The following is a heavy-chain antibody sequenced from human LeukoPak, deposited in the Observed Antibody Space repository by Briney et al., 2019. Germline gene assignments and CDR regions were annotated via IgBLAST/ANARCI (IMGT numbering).Heavy chain of an antibody. D-gene: IGHD1-26*01. J-gene: IGHJ3*01. V-gene: IGHV4-4*02. CDR3: ARNGIIDAFDV. CDR1: GGSISSSNW. Sequence: PSETLSLTCAVSGGSISSSNWWSWVRQPPGKGLEWIGEIYHSGSTNYNPSLKSRVTISVDTSKNQFSLKLTSVTAADTAVYYCARNGIIDAFDVWGQGTLVIVSS. CDR2: IYHSGST.